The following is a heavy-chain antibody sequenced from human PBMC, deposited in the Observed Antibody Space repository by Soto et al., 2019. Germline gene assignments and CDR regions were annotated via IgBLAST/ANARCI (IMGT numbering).Heavy chain of an antibody. CDR1: GFTFSSYA. CDR2: ISGSGGST. CDR3: AKSAAAGTNYYYYYMDV. J-gene: IGHJ6*03. D-gene: IGHD6-13*01. V-gene: IGHV3-23*01. Sequence: GGSLRLSCAASGFTFSSYAMSWVRQAPGKGLEWVSAISGSGGSTYYADSVKGWFTISRDNSKNTLYLQMNSLRAEDTAVYYCAKSAAAGTNYYYYYMDVWGKGTTVTVSS.